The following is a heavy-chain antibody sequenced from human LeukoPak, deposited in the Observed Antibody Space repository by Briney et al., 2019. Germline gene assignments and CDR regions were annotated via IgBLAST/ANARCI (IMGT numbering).Heavy chain of an antibody. CDR1: GGTFSSYA. D-gene: IGHD2-15*01. CDR2: IIPIFGTA. V-gene: IGHV1-69*06. Sequence: GASVKVPCKASGGTFSSYAISWVRRAPGQGLEWMGGIIPIFGTANYAQKFQGRVTITADKSTSTAYMELSSLRSEDTGVYYCAREWGYCSGGSCSYYFDYWGQGTLVTVSS. CDR3: AREWGYCSGGSCSYYFDY. J-gene: IGHJ4*02.